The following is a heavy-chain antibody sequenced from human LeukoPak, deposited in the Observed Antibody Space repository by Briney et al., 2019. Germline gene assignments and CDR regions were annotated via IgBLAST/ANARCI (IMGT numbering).Heavy chain of an antibody. V-gene: IGHV4-31*03. CDR1: GGSISSGGYY. CDR2: IYYSGST. Sequence: SETLSLTCTVSGGSISSGGYYWSWIRQHPGKGLEWIGYIYYSGSTYYNPSLKSRVTISVDTSKNQFSLKLSSVTAADTAVYYCARGEGTGYSSSWYPLYFDYWGQGTLVTVSS. D-gene: IGHD6-13*01. J-gene: IGHJ4*02. CDR3: ARGEGTGYSSSWYPLYFDY.